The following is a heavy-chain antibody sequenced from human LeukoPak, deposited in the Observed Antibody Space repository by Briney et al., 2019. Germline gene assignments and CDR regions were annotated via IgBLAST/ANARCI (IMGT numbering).Heavy chain of an antibody. J-gene: IGHJ4*02. CDR2: MNPSSGDT. D-gene: IGHD1-1*01. V-gene: IGHV1-8*03. Sequence: ASVKVSCKASGYTFTSYDINWVRQATGQGLEWMGWMNPSSGDTGYAQKFQGRVTITRNTSISTAYMELSSLRSEDTAVYYCVRKARWNDRMDWGQGTLVTVSS. CDR3: VRKARWNDRMD. CDR1: GYTFTSYD.